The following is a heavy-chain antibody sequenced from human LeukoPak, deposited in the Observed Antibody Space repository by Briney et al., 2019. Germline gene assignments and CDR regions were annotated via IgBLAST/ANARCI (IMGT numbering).Heavy chain of an antibody. J-gene: IGHJ4*02. CDR3: ARGPQGRSWKLFDY. CDR2: INHSGNT. V-gene: IGHV4-34*01. D-gene: IGHD1-1*01. CDR1: LGSLSGYY. Sequence: PSETLSLTCAVYLGSLSGYYWRWSRQPPRKGVEWNGEINHSGNTNYNPSVKSRDTISVDTSKNQFSLKLSSVTAADTAVYYCARGPQGRSWKLFDYWGQGTLVTVSS.